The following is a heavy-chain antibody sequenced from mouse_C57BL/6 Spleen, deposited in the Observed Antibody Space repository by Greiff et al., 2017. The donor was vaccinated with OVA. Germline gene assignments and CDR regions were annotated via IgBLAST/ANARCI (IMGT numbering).Heavy chain of an antibody. CDR1: GYAFSSSW. J-gene: IGHJ2*01. V-gene: IGHV1-82*01. Sequence: VQLQQSGPELVKPGASVKISCKASGYAFSSSWMNWVKQRPGKGLEWIGRIYPGDGDTNYNGKFKGKATLTADKSSSIAYMQLSSLTSEDSAVYFCARDDLDWGQGTTLTVSS. CDR2: IYPGDGDT. CDR3: ARDDLD. D-gene: IGHD2-3*01.